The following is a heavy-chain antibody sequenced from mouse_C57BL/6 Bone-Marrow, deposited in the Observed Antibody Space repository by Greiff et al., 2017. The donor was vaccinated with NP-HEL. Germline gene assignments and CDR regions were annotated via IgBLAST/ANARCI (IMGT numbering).Heavy chain of an antibody. CDR3: ARHMGIYSNYAMDY. V-gene: IGHV2-6-1*01. D-gene: IGHD2-5*01. J-gene: IGHJ4*01. Sequence: VQLQQSGPGLVAPSQSLSITCTVSGFSLTSYGVHWVRQPPGKGLEWLVVIWSDGSTTYNSAPKSRLSISKDNSKSQVFLKMNSLQTDDTAMYYCARHMGIYSNYAMDYWGQGTSVTVSS. CDR2: IWSDGST. CDR1: GFSLTSYG.